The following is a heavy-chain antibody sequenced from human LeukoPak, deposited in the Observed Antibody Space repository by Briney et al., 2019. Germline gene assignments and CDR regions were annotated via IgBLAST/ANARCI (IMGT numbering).Heavy chain of an antibody. J-gene: IGHJ6*02. CDR3: ARDDGDYGTYYYGMDV. D-gene: IGHD4-17*01. V-gene: IGHV4-31*03. CDR2: IYYSGST. Sequence: SETLSLTCTVSGGSISSGGYYWSWIRQHPGKGLEWIGYIYYSGSTYYNPSLKSRVTISVDTSKNQFSLKLSSVTAADTAVYYCARDDGDYGTYYYGMDVWGQGTTVTVSS. CDR1: GGSISSGGYY.